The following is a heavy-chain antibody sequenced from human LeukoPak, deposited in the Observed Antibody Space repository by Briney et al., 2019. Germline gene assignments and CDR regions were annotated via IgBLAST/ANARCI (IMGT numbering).Heavy chain of an antibody. J-gene: IGHJ4*02. CDR3: ARLRPPTSDCNSGTCYFDY. Sequence: SETLSLTCTVSGGSISSYYWSWIRQPAGKGLEWIGRIYTSGSTTYNPSLKSRATMSVDTSKNQFSLKLNSVTAADTAVYYCARLRPPTSDCNSGTCYFDYWGQGTLVTVSS. CDR2: IYTSGST. CDR1: GGSISSYY. V-gene: IGHV4-4*07. D-gene: IGHD2/OR15-2a*01.